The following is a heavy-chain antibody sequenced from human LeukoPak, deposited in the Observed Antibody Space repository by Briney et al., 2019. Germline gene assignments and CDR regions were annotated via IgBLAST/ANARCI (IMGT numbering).Heavy chain of an antibody. J-gene: IGHJ4*02. D-gene: IGHD5-18*01. V-gene: IGHV4-39*01. CDR1: GGSISSSSYY. Sequence: PSETLSLTCTVSGGSISSSSYYWGWIRQPPGKGLEWIGSIYYSGRTYYNPSLKSRVTISVDKSKNQFSLKLSSVTAADTAVYYCARHGSDDEDTAMVTVFDYWGQGTLVTVSS. CDR3: ARHGSDDEDTAMVTVFDY. CDR2: IYYSGRT.